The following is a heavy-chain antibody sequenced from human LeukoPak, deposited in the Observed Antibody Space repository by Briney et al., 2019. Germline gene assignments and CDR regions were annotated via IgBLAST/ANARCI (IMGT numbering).Heavy chain of an antibody. V-gene: IGHV1-69*04. CDR1: GGTFSSYA. J-gene: IGHJ4*02. Sequence: ASVKVSCKASGGTFSSYAISWVRQAPGQGLEWMGRIIPILGIANYAQKFQGRVTMTRDTSISTAYMELSRLRSDDTAVYYCARDPGYSSPRGDYWGQGTLVTVSS. D-gene: IGHD5-18*01. CDR3: ARDPGYSSPRGDY. CDR2: IIPILGIA.